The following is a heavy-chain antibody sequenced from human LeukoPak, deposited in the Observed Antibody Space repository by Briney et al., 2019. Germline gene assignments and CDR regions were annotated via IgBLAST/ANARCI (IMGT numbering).Heavy chain of an antibody. CDR1: GYTFTSYG. D-gene: IGHD6-19*01. V-gene: IGHV1-18*01. CDR3: ARARSIAVGSYYYGMDV. Sequence: ASVKVSCKASGYTFTSYGISWVRQAPGQGLEWMGWISAYNGNTNYAQKLQGRVTMTTDTSTSTAYMELSSLRSEDTAVYYCARARSIAVGSYYYGMDVWGQGTTVTVSS. J-gene: IGHJ6*02. CDR2: ISAYNGNT.